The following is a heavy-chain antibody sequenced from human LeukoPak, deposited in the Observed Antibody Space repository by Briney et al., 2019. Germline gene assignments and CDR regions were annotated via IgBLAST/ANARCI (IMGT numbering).Heavy chain of an antibody. Sequence: GGSLRLSCAASGFTFSSYGMHWVRQAPGKGLEWVAVIWYGGSNKYYADSVKGRFTISRDNSKNTLYLQMNSLRAEDTAVYYCARDIPTHFTIFGVDYYYGMDVWGQGTTVTVSS. CDR1: GFTFSSYG. D-gene: IGHD3-3*01. J-gene: IGHJ6*01. V-gene: IGHV3-33*08. CDR2: IWYGGSNK. CDR3: ARDIPTHFTIFGVDYYYGMDV.